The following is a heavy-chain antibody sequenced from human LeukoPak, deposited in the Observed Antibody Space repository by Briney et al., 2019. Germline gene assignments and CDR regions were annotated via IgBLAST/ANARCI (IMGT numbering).Heavy chain of an antibody. CDR1: GFTFSSYW. CDR2: INSDGSST. Sequence: PGGSLRLSCAASGFTFSSYWMHWVRQAPGKGLVWVSRINSDGSSTSYADSVKGRFTISRDNAENTLYLQMNSLRAEDTAVYYCASPIAVADYYYYYYMDVWGKGTTVTVSS. J-gene: IGHJ6*03. V-gene: IGHV3-74*01. CDR3: ASPIAVADYYYYYYMDV. D-gene: IGHD6-19*01.